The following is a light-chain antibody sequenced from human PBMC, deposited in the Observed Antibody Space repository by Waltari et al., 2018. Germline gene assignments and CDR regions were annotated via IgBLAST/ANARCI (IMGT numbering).Light chain of an antibody. CDR3: QRSGLSPPLT. V-gene: IGKV3-20*01. Sequence: EIVLTQSPATLSLSPGEGATLSCRTSQNVRNLAWYQQKPGQAPRLHIYAASTRVTGIPDRFSGGGSGTDFTLTISRLEPADFAVYYCQRSGLSPPLTFGGGTKVEIK. J-gene: IGKJ4*01. CDR1: QNVRN. CDR2: AAS.